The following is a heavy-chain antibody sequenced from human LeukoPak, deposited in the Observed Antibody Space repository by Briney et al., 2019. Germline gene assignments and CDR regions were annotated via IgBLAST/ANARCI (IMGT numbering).Heavy chain of an antibody. CDR3: ARGVAGYCSGGSCYAFDI. CDR2: ISYDGSNK. V-gene: IGHV3-30*03. D-gene: IGHD2-15*01. J-gene: IGHJ3*02. Sequence: PGRSLRLSCAASGFTFSSYGMHWVRQAPGKGLEWVAVISYDGSNKYYADSVKGRFTISRDNAKNSLYLQMNSLRAEDTAVYYCARGVAGYCSGGSCYAFDIWGQGTMVTVSS. CDR1: GFTFSSYG.